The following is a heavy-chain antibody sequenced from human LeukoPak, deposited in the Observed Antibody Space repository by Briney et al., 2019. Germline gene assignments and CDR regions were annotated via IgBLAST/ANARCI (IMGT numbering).Heavy chain of an antibody. V-gene: IGHV3-74*01. D-gene: IGHD1-14*01. J-gene: IGHJ6*02. CDR1: GFTFSSYW. Sequence: PGGSLALSCEASGFTFSSYWMHWVRHAPGKGLVWVSRINSDGSSTSYADSVKGRFTISRDNAKNTLYLQMNSLRAEDTAVYYCATGQGHGMDVWGQGTTVTVSS. CDR3: ATGQGHGMDV. CDR2: INSDGSST.